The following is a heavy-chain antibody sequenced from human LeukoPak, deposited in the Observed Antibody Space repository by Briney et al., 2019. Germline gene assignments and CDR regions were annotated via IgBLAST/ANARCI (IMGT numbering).Heavy chain of an antibody. CDR3: AKASWVSSADAVL. CDR1: GFTFSSYE. V-gene: IGHV3-48*03. J-gene: IGHJ4*02. CDR2: ISSSGSTI. D-gene: IGHD3-16*01. Sequence: GGSLRLSCAASGFTFSSYEMNWVRQAPGKGLEWVSYISSSGSTIYYADSVKGRFTISRDNAKNSLYLQMNSLRAEDTAVYYCAKASWVSSADAVLWGQGTVVTVS.